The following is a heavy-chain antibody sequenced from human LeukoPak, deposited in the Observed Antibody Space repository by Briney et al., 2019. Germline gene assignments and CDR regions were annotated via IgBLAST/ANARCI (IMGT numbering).Heavy chain of an antibody. Sequence: SGGSLRLSCAASGFTFSSYAMSWVRQAPGKGLEWVSAMSFDGFSKYYADSLKGRLSISRDDSKSTVYLQMNSLRPEDTAVYYCAREGHTSGYCGTFDVWGQGTTVAVSS. D-gene: IGHD3-22*01. CDR2: MSFDGFSK. CDR1: GFTFSSYA. V-gene: IGHV3-30*04. J-gene: IGHJ3*01. CDR3: AREGHTSGYCGTFDV.